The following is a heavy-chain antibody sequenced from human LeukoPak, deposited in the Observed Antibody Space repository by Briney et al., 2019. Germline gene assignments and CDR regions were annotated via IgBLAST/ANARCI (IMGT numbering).Heavy chain of an antibody. D-gene: IGHD3-10*01. CDR3: ARGRDYYGSGSYYQFFDH. V-gene: IGHV7-4-1*02. J-gene: IGHJ4*02. CDR1: GYAFTSYA. CDR2: INTNTENP. Sequence: ASVKVSCKASGYAFTSYAMNWVRHAPGQGLEWMGWINTNTENPTYAQGFTGRFVFSLDTSVSTAYLQINSLEAEDTAVYYCARGRDYYGSGSYYQFFDHWGQGTLVTVSS.